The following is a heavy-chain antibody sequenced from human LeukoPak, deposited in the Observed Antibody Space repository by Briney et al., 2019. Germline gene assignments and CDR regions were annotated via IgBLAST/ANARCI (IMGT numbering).Heavy chain of an antibody. CDR1: GGTFISYA. CDR2: IIPIFGTA. CDR3: ARDYGNDCGGDCYSN. J-gene: IGHJ4*02. Sequence: ASVKVSCKASGGTFISYAISWVRQAPGQGLEWMGGIIPIFGTANYAQKFQGRVTITADESTSTAYMELSSLRSEDTAVYYCARDYGNDCGGDCYSNWGQGTLVTVSS. V-gene: IGHV1-69*13. D-gene: IGHD2-21*02.